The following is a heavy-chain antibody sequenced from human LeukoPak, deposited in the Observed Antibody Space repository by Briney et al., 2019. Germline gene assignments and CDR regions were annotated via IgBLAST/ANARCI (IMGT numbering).Heavy chain of an antibody. CDR3: ARGIRDCSRTTCYQPFDY. V-gene: IGHV3-53*01. D-gene: IGHD2-2*01. CDR2: VYSGGHT. Sequence: GGSLRLSCAASGPIFSNNYMSWIRQAPGKGLEWVSIVYSGGHTYYADSVKGRFTISRDKSKNTLYLQMSSLRAEDTAVYYCARGIRDCSRTTCYQPFDYWGQGALVTVSS. J-gene: IGHJ4*02. CDR1: GPIFSNNY.